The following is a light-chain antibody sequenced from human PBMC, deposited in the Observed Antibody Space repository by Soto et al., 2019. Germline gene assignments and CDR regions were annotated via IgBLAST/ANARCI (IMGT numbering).Light chain of an antibody. Sequence: QSVLTQPPSASGTPGQRVTISCSGSSSNIGSNHVYWYQQYPGMAPKLLMYRSDQRPTGVPYRFSGSKSGTSASLAISGLRSDDEADYYCSARDDILSGVVFGGGTQLTVL. CDR1: SSNIGSNH. J-gene: IGLJ7*01. CDR2: RSD. CDR3: SARDDILSGVV. V-gene: IGLV1-47*01.